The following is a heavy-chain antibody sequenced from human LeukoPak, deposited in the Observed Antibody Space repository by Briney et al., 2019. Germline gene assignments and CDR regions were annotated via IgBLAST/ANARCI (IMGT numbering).Heavy chain of an antibody. Sequence: SETLSLTCAVYVGSFSGYYWSWIRQPPGKGLEWIGEINHSGSTNYNPPLKSRVTISVDTSKNQFSLKLSSVTAADTAVYYCARGKRSNYDFWSGYYWAEYFQHWGQGTLVTVSS. CDR2: INHSGST. V-gene: IGHV4-34*01. D-gene: IGHD3-3*01. CDR1: VGSFSGYY. CDR3: ARGKRSNYDFWSGYYWAEYFQH. J-gene: IGHJ1*01.